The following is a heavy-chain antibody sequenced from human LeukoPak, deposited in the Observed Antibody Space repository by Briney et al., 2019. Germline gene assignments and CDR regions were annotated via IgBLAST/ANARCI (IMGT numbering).Heavy chain of an antibody. CDR2: ISDSGGVT. V-gene: IGHV3-23*01. D-gene: IGHD2-21*01. J-gene: IGHJ4*01. CDR1: GFTFSTYA. CDR3: ARLGVAAHVDY. Sequence: GGSLRLSCAASGFTFSTYAMTWVRQAPGKGLEWVSSISDSGGVTFYTDSVKGRFTFSRDDSKNTLSLQMNSLSAEDTAVYYCARLGVAAHVDYWGQGTLVTVSS.